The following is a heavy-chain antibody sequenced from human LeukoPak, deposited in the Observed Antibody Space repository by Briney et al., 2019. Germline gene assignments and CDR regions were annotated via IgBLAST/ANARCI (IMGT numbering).Heavy chain of an antibody. Sequence: PGGSLRLSCAASGFTFSNYPMNWIRQAPGKGLEWISYISSSSSTIYDADSVKGRFTISRDNAKGSLYLQMNSLRAEDTAVYYCAREEGSGDSSGYYKTFDYWGQGTLVTVSS. J-gene: IGHJ4*02. V-gene: IGHV3-48*01. CDR1: GFTFSNYP. CDR2: ISSSSSTI. CDR3: AREEGSGDSSGYYKTFDY. D-gene: IGHD3-22*01.